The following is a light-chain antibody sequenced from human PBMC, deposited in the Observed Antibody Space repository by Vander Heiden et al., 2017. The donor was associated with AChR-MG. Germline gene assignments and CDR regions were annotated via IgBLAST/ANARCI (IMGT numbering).Light chain of an antibody. CDR2: DVS. CDR3: SSFTSRSTLVV. V-gene: IGLV2-14*01. J-gene: IGLJ2*01. Sequence: QSALTQPASVSGSPGQSITIACTGTSSDVGGYNYVSWYQQHPGKAPKLMMYDVSKRPSGVSNRFSGSKSGNTASLTISGLQAEDEAEYYCSSFTSRSTLVVFGGGTKLTVL. CDR1: SSDVGGYNY.